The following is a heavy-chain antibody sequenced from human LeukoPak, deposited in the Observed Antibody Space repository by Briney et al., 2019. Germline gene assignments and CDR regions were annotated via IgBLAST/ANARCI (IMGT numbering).Heavy chain of an antibody. CDR3: AKDVLGSSWSFDY. CDR2: VSFDGSNK. D-gene: IGHD6-13*01. CDR1: GFTFSTYG. J-gene: IGHJ4*02. Sequence: GGSLRLSCAASGFTFSTYGIHWVRQAPGKGLYWVAVVSFDGSNKYYADSVKGRFTISRDNSKNIVYLQLNSLRPEDTAVYYCAKDVLGSSWSFDYWGQGTLVTVSS. V-gene: IGHV3-30*18.